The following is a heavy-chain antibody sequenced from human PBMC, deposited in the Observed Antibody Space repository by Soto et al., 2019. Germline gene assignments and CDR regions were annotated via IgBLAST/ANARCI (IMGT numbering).Heavy chain of an antibody. J-gene: IGHJ6*02. Sequence: ASVKVSCKASGYTFTSYDINWVRQATGQGLEWMGWMNPNSGNTGYAQKFQGRVTMTRNTSISTAYMELSSLRSDDTAVYYCARDSSSGALPGYYYYRMDVWGQGTTVTVSS. CDR3: ARDSSSGALPGYYYYRMDV. CDR2: MNPNSGNT. D-gene: IGHD6-19*01. CDR1: GYTFTSYD. V-gene: IGHV1-8*01.